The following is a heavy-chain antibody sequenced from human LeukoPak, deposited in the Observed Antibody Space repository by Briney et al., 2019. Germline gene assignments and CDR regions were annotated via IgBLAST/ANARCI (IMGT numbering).Heavy chain of an antibody. Sequence: SETLSLTCTVSGGSISSSGYYWSWIRQPPGKGLEWIGEINHSGSTNYNPSLKSRVTISVDTSKNQFSLKLSSVTAADTAVYYCARGGSPVGATNDYWGQGTLVTVSS. CDR2: INHSGST. J-gene: IGHJ4*02. D-gene: IGHD1-26*01. CDR3: ARGGSPVGATNDY. V-gene: IGHV4-39*07. CDR1: GGSISSSGYY.